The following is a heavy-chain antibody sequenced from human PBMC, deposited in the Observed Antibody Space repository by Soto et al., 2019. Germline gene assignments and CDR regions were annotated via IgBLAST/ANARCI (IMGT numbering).Heavy chain of an antibody. CDR2: INHSGST. CDR3: ARDRATVTTGSYYYGMDV. J-gene: IGHJ6*02. CDR1: GGSFSGYY. Sequence: SETLSLTCAVYGGSFSGYYWSWIRQPPGKGLEWIGEINHSGSTNYNPSLKSRVTISVDTSKNQFSLKLSSVTAADTAVYYCARDRATVTTGSYYYGMDVWGQGTTVTVSS. D-gene: IGHD4-4*01. V-gene: IGHV4-34*01.